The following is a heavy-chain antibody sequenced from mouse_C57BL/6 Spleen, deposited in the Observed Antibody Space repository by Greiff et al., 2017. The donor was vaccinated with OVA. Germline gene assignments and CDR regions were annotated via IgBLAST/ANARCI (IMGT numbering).Heavy chain of an antibody. Sequence: EVQLQQSGAELVKPGASVKLSCTASGFYIKDYYMYWVKQRSEQGLVWIGRIDPEDGETKYAPNLQGKATITENTSSNTAYMQISGLTAENTTVYCCARSSSSSWDYWGQGTTRTVSS. V-gene: IGHV14-2*01. D-gene: IGHD1-1*01. CDR1: GFYIKDYY. CDR2: IDPEDGET. J-gene: IGHJ2*01. CDR3: ARSSSSSWDY.